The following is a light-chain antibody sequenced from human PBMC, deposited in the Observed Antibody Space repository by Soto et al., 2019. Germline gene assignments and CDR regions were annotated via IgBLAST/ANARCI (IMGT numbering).Light chain of an antibody. V-gene: IGLV3-1*01. CDR2: QDT. J-gene: IGLJ2*01. Sequence: SYELTQPPTVSVSPGQTASITCSGDKLGEKYVSWHQQKPGQSPVAVIYQDTKRPSGIPDRFSGSNSGNTATLTISGTQAMDEADYYCQAWDRNTMLFGGGTKLTVL. CDR3: QAWDRNTML. CDR1: KLGEKY.